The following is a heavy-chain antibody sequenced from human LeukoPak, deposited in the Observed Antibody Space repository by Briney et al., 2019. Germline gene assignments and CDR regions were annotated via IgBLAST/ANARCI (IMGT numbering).Heavy chain of an antibody. CDR3: ARGLWVAVAEYAFDI. CDR1: GYTFTSYG. J-gene: IGHJ3*02. V-gene: IGHV1-18*01. CDR2: ISAYNGNT. Sequence: ASVKVSCKASGYTFTSYGISWVRQAPGQGLEWMGWISAYNGNTNYAQKLQGRVTMTTDTSTSTAYMELRSLRSDDTAVYYCARGLWVAVAEYAFDIWGQGTMVTVSS. D-gene: IGHD6-19*01.